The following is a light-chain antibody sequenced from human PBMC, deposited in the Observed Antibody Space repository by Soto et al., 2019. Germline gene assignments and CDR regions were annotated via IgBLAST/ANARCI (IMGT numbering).Light chain of an antibody. CDR1: QSLGSGF. J-gene: IGKJ1*01. Sequence: EIVLTQSPGTLSLSPGESGTLSCRASQSLGSGFLAWYQQRPGQAPRLLIYAASSRATGIPDRFSGTGSGTEFTLTISRLEPEDFAGYYCQQFASLPRTFGQGTKVEIK. CDR2: AAS. CDR3: QQFASLPRT. V-gene: IGKV3-20*01.